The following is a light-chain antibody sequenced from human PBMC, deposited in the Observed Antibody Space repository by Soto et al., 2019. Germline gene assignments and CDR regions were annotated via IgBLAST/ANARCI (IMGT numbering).Light chain of an antibody. CDR1: SSDGDDYKD. Sequence: QSALTQPASVSGSPGQSITISCTGISSDGDDYKDVSWYQQHPGKAPKLMIYEVTYRPSGVSNRFSGSKSGNTASLTISGLQAEDEADYFCCSDTATRTVFGTGTKVTVL. V-gene: IGLV2-14*01. J-gene: IGLJ1*01. CDR3: CSDTATRTV. CDR2: EVT.